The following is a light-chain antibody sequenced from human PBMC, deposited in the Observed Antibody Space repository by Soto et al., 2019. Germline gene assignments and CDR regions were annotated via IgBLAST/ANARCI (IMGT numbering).Light chain of an antibody. Sequence: EIVLTQSPATLSLSPGERATLSCRASLNINNFLAWYQQRPGQVPRLLIYDASNRATGVPARFSGSGSGTDFTLTISNLEPEDFAVYYCQQRRNCPITFGGGTKVEIK. CDR1: LNINNF. CDR3: QQRRNCPIT. J-gene: IGKJ4*01. CDR2: DAS. V-gene: IGKV3-11*01.